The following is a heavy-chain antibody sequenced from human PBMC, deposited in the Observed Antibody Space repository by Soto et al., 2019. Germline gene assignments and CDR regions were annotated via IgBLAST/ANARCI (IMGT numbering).Heavy chain of an antibody. CDR1: GLPFNEYY. V-gene: IGHV3-11*01. Sequence: GGSLRLSCVVSGLPFNEYYMSWIRQAPGKGLEWIAYISTGAINIYYADSVKGRFTISRDNAKNSMYLEMNNLRGEDTAVYYCARDRIEAAGTPRFNYYYGMDVWGQGTTV. D-gene: IGHD6-13*01. J-gene: IGHJ6*02. CDR2: ISTGAINI. CDR3: ARDRIEAAGTPRFNYYYGMDV.